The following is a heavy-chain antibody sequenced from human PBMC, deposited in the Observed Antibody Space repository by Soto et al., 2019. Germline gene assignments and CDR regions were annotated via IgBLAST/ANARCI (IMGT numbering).Heavy chain of an antibody. CDR2: INHSGST. Sequence: SETLSLTCAVYGGSFSGYYWSWIRQPPGKGLEWIGEINHSGSTNYNPSLKSRVTISVDTSKNQFSLKLSSVTAADTAVYYCARQVPIWGSYRSSGSYYYYYMDVWGKGTTVTVSS. J-gene: IGHJ6*03. V-gene: IGHV4-34*01. CDR1: GGSFSGYY. CDR3: ARQVPIWGSYRSSGSYYYYYMDV. D-gene: IGHD3-16*02.